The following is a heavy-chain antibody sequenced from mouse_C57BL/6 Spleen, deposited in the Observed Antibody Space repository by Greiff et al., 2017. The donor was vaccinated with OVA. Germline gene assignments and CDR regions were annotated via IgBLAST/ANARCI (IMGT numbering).Heavy chain of an antibody. J-gene: IGHJ4*01. CDR3: ARRYYGSSYAMDY. V-gene: IGHV1-18*01. CDR1: GYTFTDYN. CDR2: INPNNGGT. D-gene: IGHD1-1*01. Sequence: VHVKQSGPELVKPGASVKIPCKASGYTFTDYNMDWVKQSHGKSLEWIGDINPNNGGTIYNQKFKGKATLTVDKSSSTAYMELRSLTSEDTAVYYGARRYYGSSYAMDYWGQGTSVTVSS.